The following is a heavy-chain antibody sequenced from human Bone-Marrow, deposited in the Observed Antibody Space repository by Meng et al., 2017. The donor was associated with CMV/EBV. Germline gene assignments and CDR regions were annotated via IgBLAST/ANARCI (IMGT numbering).Heavy chain of an antibody. CDR2: ISFDGSTK. D-gene: IGHD4-11*01. CDR1: GFTFSSYA. Sequence: GGSLRLSCAASGFTFSSYAMHWVRQAPGKGLEWVAIISFDGSTKYYADSVKGRFTISRDNSKNTLYLLMNSLRAEDTAVYYCARDDYSIMGHYYGMDVWGQGTTVTVSS. V-gene: IGHV3-30*14. J-gene: IGHJ6*02. CDR3: ARDDYSIMGHYYGMDV.